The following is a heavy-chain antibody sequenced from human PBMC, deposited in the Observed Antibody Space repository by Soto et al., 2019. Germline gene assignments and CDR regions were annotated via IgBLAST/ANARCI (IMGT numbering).Heavy chain of an antibody. D-gene: IGHD1-26*01. CDR2: IYSGGTT. CDR1: GFSVGSNY. CDR3: ERGYSGSQRQLAVDY. V-gene: IGHV3-53*02. J-gene: IGHJ4*02. Sequence: EVQLVETGGGLIQPGGSLRLSCAASGFSVGSNYMSWVRQAPGKGLEWVSVIYSGGTTYYADSVKGRFTISGDNSKNTLYLQMNSLRVEDTAMYYCERGYSGSQRQLAVDYWGQGTLVTVSS.